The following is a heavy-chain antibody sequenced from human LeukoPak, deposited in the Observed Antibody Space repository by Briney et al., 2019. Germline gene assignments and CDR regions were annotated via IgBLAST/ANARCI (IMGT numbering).Heavy chain of an antibody. CDR1: GGSISSSSYY. V-gene: IGHV4-39*01. CDR3: ARHPSGYSSGWGGY. D-gene: IGHD6-19*01. Sequence: SETLSLTCTVSGGSISSSSYYWGWLRQPPGKGLGWIGSIYYSGSTYYNPSLKSRVTISVDTSKNQFSLKLSSVTAADTAVYYCARHPSGYSSGWGGYWGQGTLVTVSS. J-gene: IGHJ4*02. CDR2: IYYSGST.